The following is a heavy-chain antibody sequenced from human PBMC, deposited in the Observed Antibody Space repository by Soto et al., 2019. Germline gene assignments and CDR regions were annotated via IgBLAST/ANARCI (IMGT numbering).Heavy chain of an antibody. CDR3: AASFYCSGGSCYQFDY. J-gene: IGHJ4*02. CDR1: GGSVSSGSYY. CDR2: IYYSGST. D-gene: IGHD2-15*01. V-gene: IGHV4-61*01. Sequence: SETLSLTCTVSGGSVSSGSYYWSWIRQPPGKGLEWIGYIYYSGSTNYNPSLKSRVTISVDTSKNQFSLKLSSVTAADTAVYYCAASFYCSGGSCYQFDYWGQGTLVTVSS.